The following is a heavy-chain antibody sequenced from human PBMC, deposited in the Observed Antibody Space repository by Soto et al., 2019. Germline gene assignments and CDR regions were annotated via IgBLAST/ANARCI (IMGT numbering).Heavy chain of an antibody. Sequence: SGPTLVKPTQTLTLTCTFSGFSLSTSGVGVGWIRQPPGKALEWLALIYWDDDKRYSPSLKSRLTITKDTSKNQVVLTMTNMDPVDTATYYCAHSPEYYGSGSYYSNWFDPWGQGTLVTVSS. CDR1: GFSLSTSGVG. J-gene: IGHJ5*02. V-gene: IGHV2-5*02. D-gene: IGHD3-10*01. CDR3: AHSPEYYGSGSYYSNWFDP. CDR2: IYWDDDK.